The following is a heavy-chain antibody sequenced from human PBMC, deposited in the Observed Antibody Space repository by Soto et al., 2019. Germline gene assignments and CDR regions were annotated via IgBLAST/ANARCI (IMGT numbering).Heavy chain of an antibody. Sequence: GGSLRLSCAVSEFNVMSYWMSWVRQAPGKGLEWVASIKEDGSEIYYLQSVRGRFTISRDSAGNALHLAMNYLSAEDTGVYFCAGDIGFDYVNWGQGTLVTVSS. J-gene: IGHJ4*02. CDR2: IKEDGSEI. CDR1: EFNVMSYW. V-gene: IGHV3-7*01. CDR3: AGDIGFDYVN. D-gene: IGHD3-16*01.